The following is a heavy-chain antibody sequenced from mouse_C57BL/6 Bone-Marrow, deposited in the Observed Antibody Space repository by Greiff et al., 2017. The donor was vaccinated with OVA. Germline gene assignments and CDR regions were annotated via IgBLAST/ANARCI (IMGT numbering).Heavy chain of an antibody. J-gene: IGHJ1*03. V-gene: IGHV1-39*01. CDR3: ARPTVVSDWYFDV. CDR1: GYSFTDYN. CDR2: INPNYGTN. D-gene: IGHD1-1*01. Sequence: EVPLQQSGPELVKPGASVKISCKASGYSFTDYNMNWVKQRNGTSLEWIGVINPNYGTNSYNQKFKGKATLTVDQSSITAYMQLNSLTSYYSAVYYCARPTVVSDWYFDVWGTGTTVTVSS.